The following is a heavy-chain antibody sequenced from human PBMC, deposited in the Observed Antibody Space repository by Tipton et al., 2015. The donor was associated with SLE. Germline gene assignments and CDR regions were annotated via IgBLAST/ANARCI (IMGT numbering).Heavy chain of an antibody. D-gene: IGHD3-16*02. J-gene: IGHJ4*02. CDR1: GGSISSYY. CDR2: IYYSGST. Sequence: TLSLTCAVSGGSISSYYWSWIRQPPGKGLEWIGYIYYSGSTYYNPSLKSRVTISVDTSKNQFSLKLSSVTAADTAVYYCARVTGGELSLYLDYWGQGTLVTVSS. CDR3: ARVTGGELSLYLDY. V-gene: IGHV4-59*12.